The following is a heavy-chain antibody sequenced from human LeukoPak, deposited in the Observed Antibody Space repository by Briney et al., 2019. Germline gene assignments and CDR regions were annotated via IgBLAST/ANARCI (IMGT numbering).Heavy chain of an antibody. Sequence: PGGSLRLSCAASGFTVSSTYMSWVRQAPGKGLEWVSVTYSDGNTYYADPVKGRFTVSRDNSKNTLYLQMHSLRAEDMAVYYCVKEGVSSWFDPWGQGTLVTVSS. CDR1: GFTVSSTY. CDR3: VKEGVSSWFDP. V-gene: IGHV3-66*01. J-gene: IGHJ5*02. CDR2: TYSDGNT.